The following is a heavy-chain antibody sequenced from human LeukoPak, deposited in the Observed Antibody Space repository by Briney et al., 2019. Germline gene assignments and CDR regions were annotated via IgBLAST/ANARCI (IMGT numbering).Heavy chain of an antibody. CDR2: IKQDGTEK. V-gene: IGHV3-7*01. J-gene: IGHJ4*02. CDR3: ARDSGDGSFDY. D-gene: IGHD3-10*01. CDR1: GFTFSSYA. Sequence: GGSLRLSCAASGFTFSSYAMTWVRQAPGQGLEWVANIKQDGTEKYYVDSVKGRFTISRDNAKNSLHLQMDSLRADDTAVYYCARDSGDGSFDYWGQGSLVTVSS.